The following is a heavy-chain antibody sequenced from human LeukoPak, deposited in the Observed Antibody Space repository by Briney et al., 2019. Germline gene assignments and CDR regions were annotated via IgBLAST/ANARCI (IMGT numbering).Heavy chain of an antibody. CDR2: INLNSGGT. D-gene: IGHD6-19*01. V-gene: IGHV1-2*02. CDR3: ARLSHHSSGWYGGWFDP. CDR1: GYTFTGYY. J-gene: IGHJ5*02. Sequence: GASVKVSCKASGYTFTGYYMHWVRQAPGQGLEWMGWINLNSGGTNYAQKFQGRVTMTRDTSISTAYMELSRLRSDDTAVYYCARLSHHSSGWYGGWFDPWGQGTLVTVSS.